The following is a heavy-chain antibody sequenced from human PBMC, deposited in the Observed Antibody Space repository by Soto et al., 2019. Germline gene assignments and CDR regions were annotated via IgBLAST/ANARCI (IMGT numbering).Heavy chain of an antibody. Sequence: GGSLRLACAASGFTFGNYWMHWVRQPPGKGPEWVSRMTGDGRTTQYADSVKGRFTASRDNAKSTLYLQMNSLRAEDTAVYYCATAEVDYWGPGTLVTVSS. J-gene: IGHJ4*02. CDR1: GFTFGNYW. CDR3: ATAEVDY. V-gene: IGHV3-74*03. CDR2: MTGDGRTT.